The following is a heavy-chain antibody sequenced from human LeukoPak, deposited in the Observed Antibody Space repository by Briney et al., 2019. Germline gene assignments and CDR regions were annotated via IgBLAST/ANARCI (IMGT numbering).Heavy chain of an antibody. J-gene: IGHJ4*02. V-gene: IGHV4-4*07. Sequence: SETLSLTCTVSGGSISGYYWSWIRQPAGKGLEWIGRVYTSGSTHYNPSLKSRVTISVDTSKNQFSLKLSSVTAADTAVYYCASYYYDSSGSLNDYWGQGTLVTVSS. CDR1: GGSISGYY. CDR2: VYTSGST. D-gene: IGHD3-22*01. CDR3: ASYYYDSSGSLNDY.